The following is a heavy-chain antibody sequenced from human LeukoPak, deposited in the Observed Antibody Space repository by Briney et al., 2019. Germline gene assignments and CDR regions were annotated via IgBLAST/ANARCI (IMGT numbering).Heavy chain of an antibody. Sequence: GGSLRLSCAASGFTFSSYWMSWVRQAPGKGLEWVANIKQDGSEKYYVDSVKGRFTISRDNAKNSLYLQMNSLRAEDTAVYYCARGLDFWSGSYYMDVWGKGTTVTVSS. V-gene: IGHV3-7*01. D-gene: IGHD3-3*01. J-gene: IGHJ6*03. CDR1: GFTFSSYW. CDR3: ARGLDFWSGSYYMDV. CDR2: IKQDGSEK.